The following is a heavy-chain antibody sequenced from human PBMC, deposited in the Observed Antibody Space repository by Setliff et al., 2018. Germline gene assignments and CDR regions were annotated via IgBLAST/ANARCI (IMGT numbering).Heavy chain of an antibody. Sequence: LSLTCAVSGYSISSGYYWGWIRQPPGKGLEWIGSIYHSGSTYYNPSLKSRVTISVDTSKNQFSLKLSSVTAADTAVYYCARLWRRIRQIDYWGQGTLVTVSS. CDR1: GYSISSGYY. V-gene: IGHV4-38-2*01. CDR2: IYHSGST. J-gene: IGHJ4*02. CDR3: ARLWRRIRQIDY. D-gene: IGHD3-10*01.